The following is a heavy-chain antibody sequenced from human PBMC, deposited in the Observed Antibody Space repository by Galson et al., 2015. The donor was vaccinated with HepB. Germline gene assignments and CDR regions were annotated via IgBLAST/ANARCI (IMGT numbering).Heavy chain of an antibody. V-gene: IGHV1-18*01. D-gene: IGHD6-13*01. CDR1: GYTFTSYG. CDR2: ISADNGNT. J-gene: IGHJ4*02. CDR3: ARDVSAAAASHFDY. Sequence: SVKVSCKASGYTFTSYGISWVRQAPGQGLEWMGWISADNGNTKYAQKLQGRVTMTTDTSTSTAYMELRSLRSDDTAVYYCARDVSAAAASHFDYWGQGTLVTVSS.